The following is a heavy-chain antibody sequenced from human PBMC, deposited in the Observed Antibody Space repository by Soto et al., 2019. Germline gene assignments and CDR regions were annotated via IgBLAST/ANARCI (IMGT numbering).Heavy chain of an antibody. D-gene: IGHD3-3*01. V-gene: IGHV3-30*18. CDR1: GFTFSSYG. CDR3: AKDQTFYDLTNYFDY. J-gene: IGHJ4*02. Sequence: SGGSLRLSCAASGFTFSSYGMHWVRQAPCKGLEWVAVISYDGSNKYYADSVKGRFTISRDNSKNTLYLQMNSLRAEDTAVYYCAKDQTFYDLTNYFDYWAQGTLVTVSS. CDR2: ISYDGSNK.